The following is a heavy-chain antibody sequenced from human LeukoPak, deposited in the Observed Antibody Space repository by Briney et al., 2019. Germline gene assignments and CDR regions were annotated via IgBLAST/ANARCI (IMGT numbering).Heavy chain of an antibody. J-gene: IGHJ4*02. Sequence: PSETLSLTCTVSGGSISSYYWSWIRQPAGKGLEWIGRIFTSGSTNYNPSLKSRVTMSVDTSKNQFSLKLSSVTAADTAVYYCASSSVPAAPFDYWGQGTLVTVSS. V-gene: IGHV4-4*07. CDR3: ASSSVPAAPFDY. CDR2: IFTSGST. D-gene: IGHD2-2*01. CDR1: GGSISSYY.